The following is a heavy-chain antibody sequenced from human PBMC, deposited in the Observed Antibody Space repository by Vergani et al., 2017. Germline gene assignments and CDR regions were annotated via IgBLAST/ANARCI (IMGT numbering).Heavy chain of an antibody. CDR1: GYTFSNYD. Sequence: VQLVQSGAEVKKPGASVKVSCKASGYTFSNYDINWVRQATGQGLEWMGLVDPEDGETIYAEKFQGRVIITADTSTDTTYMELGSLRSEDTAVYYCATGARSSFDYWGQGTLVTVSS. J-gene: IGHJ4*02. D-gene: IGHD6-13*01. CDR2: VDPEDGET. CDR3: ATGARSSFDY. V-gene: IGHV1-69-2*01.